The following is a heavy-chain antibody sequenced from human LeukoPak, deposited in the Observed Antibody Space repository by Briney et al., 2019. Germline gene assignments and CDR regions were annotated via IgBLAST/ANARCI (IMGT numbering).Heavy chain of an antibody. D-gene: IGHD3-10*02. CDR1: GFTFSNSG. J-gene: IGHJ3*01. Sequence: PGGSLRLSCAASGFTFSNSGMHWVRLAPGKGLEWVAVIWYDGSNEYYADAVKGRFIISRDNSKNTVHLQMNSLRVEDTSVYYCAREISMFVNAFDLWGQGTLVAVSS. CDR3: AREISMFVNAFDL. CDR2: IWYDGSNE. V-gene: IGHV3-33*01.